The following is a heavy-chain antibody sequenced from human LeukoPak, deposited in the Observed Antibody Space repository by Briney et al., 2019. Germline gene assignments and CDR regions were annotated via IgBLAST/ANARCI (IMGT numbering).Heavy chain of an antibody. J-gene: IGHJ3*02. Sequence: SETLSLTCTVSDGSITSHYWSWIRQPPGKGLEWIGHFAYSGTTSYNASLKSRVTISVDTSKNQFSLRLTSATAADTAVYYCARPHSSGWYGVYDIWGQGTTVTVSS. D-gene: IGHD6-19*01. CDR3: ARPHSSGWYGVYDI. CDR1: DGSITSHY. CDR2: FAYSGTT. V-gene: IGHV4-59*08.